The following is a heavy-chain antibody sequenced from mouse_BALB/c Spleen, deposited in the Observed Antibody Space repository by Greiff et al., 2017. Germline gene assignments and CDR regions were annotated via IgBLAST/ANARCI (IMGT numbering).Heavy chain of an antibody. CDR2: IRNKANGYTT. CDR1: GFTFTDYY. CDR3: ARSGGNYRAWFAY. J-gene: IGHJ3*01. Sequence: EVQVVESGGGLVQPGGSLRLSCATSGFTFTDYYMSWVRQPPGKALEWLGFIRNKANGYTTEYSASVKGRFTISRDNPKNTLFLQMTSLRSEDTAMYYCARSGGNYRAWFAYWGQGTLVTVSA. D-gene: IGHD2-1*01. V-gene: IGHV7-3*02.